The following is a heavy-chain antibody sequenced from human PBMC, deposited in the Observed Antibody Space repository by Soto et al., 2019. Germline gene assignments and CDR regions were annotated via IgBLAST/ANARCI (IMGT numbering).Heavy chain of an antibody. D-gene: IGHD2-15*01. V-gene: IGHV1-2*04. CDR1: GYTFTGYY. CDR3: AREEVGDYYGMDV. Sequence: QVQLVQSGAEVKKPGASVKVSCKASGYTFTGYYMHWVRQAPGQGLEWMGWINPNSGGTNYAHKFQGCVTMTRDTSIGTAYMERSRLRSDDTAVYYWAREEVGDYYGMDVWGQGTTVTVAS. CDR2: INPNSGGT. J-gene: IGHJ6*02.